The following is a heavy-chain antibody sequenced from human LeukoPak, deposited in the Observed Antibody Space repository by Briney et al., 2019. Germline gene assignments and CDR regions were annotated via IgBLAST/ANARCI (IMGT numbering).Heavy chain of an antibody. V-gene: IGHV1-2*02. CDR2: INPHSGDT. Sequence: ASVKVSCKASGYTFTGYYIHWVRQAPGQGLEWVGWINPHSGDTNYAQNFQGRVTMTRDTSISTAYLELSRLRSDDTAVYYCARVLYSSGWYDGDYWGQGTLVTVSS. CDR1: GYTFTGYY. CDR3: ARVLYSSGWYDGDY. D-gene: IGHD6-19*01. J-gene: IGHJ4*02.